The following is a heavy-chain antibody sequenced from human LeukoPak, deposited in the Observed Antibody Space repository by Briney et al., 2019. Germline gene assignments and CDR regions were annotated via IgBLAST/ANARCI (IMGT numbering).Heavy chain of an antibody. V-gene: IGHV4-34*01. CDR1: GGSFSGYY. CDR2: INHSGST. CDR3: ARGQPHFWSGYYSPYGMDV. J-gene: IGHJ6*02. Sequence: SETLSLTCAVYGGSFSGYYWSWIRQPPGKGLEWIGEINHSGSTNYNPFLKSRVTISVDTSKNQFSLKLSSVTAADTAVYYCARGQPHFWSGYYSPYGMDVWGQGTTVTVSS. D-gene: IGHD3-3*02.